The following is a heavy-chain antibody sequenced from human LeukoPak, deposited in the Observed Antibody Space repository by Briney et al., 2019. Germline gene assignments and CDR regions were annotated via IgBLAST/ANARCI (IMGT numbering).Heavy chain of an antibody. Sequence: ASVKVSFTASGYTFTIHGIIWVRQAPGQRLEWLGWITVYNGNTHYAQKFQGRVTMTTDTSTSTAYMELRSLRSDDTAVYYCARALGSSWTPSWFDPWGLGTLVTVSS. D-gene: IGHD6-13*01. V-gene: IGHV1-18*01. CDR2: ITVYNGNT. CDR1: GYTFTIHG. J-gene: IGHJ5*02. CDR3: ARALGSSWTPSWFDP.